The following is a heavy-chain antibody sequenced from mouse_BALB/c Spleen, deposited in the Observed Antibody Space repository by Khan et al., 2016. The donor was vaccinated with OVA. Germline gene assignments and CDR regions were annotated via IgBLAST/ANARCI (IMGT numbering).Heavy chain of an antibody. J-gene: IGHJ3*01. V-gene: IGHV1-77*01. D-gene: IGHD4-1*01. CDR2: IYPGSDSN. Sequence: QVQLKQSGPELVKPGASVKMSCKASGYTFTDYVMNWVKQRTGQGLEWIGQIYPGSDSNYNNEKFKGKATLTADRSSSTAYMQLSSLTSEDSAVYFCARAGWDVFAYWGQGTLVTVSA. CDR3: ARAGWDVFAY. CDR1: GYTFTDYV.